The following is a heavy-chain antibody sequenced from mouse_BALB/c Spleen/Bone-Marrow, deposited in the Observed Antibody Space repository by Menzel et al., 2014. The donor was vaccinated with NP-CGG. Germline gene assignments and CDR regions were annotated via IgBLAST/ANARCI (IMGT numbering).Heavy chain of an antibody. Sequence: EVQLQESGPELVKPGASVKIYCKASGYSFTGYHMHWVKQSHGNSLDWIGYIYPYNGVSSYNQKFKGKATLTVDKSSSTAYMELRSLTSDDSAVYYCESRGEYFYVWGAGTTVTVSS. CDR3: ESRGEYFYV. V-gene: IGHV1-31*01. J-gene: IGHJ1*01. CDR2: IYPYNGVS. CDR1: GYSFTGYH.